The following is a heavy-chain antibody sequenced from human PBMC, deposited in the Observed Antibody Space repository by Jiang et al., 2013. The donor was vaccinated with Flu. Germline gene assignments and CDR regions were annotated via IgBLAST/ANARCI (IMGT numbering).Heavy chain of an antibody. CDR3: ARGNNYGMGYYYYAMDI. J-gene: IGHJ6*04. CDR2: VIPIYGTA. Sequence: EVKKPGSSVKVSCKASGDTFSNSVIAWVRQAPGQGLEWMGGVIPIYGTANYAQKLQGRVTITADASTNTGYMELRSLRSEDTAIYYCARGNNYGMGYYYYAMDIWGNGTTVTVSS. CDR1: GDTFSNSV. D-gene: IGHD5-18*01. V-gene: IGHV1-69*01.